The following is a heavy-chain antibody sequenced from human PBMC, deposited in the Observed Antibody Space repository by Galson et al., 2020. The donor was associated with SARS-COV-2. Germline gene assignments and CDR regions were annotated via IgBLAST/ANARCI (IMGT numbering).Heavy chain of an antibody. Sequence: ASVKVSCKASGYTFTGYYMHWVRQAPGQGLEWMGWINPHSGGTNYAQKFQGWVTMTRDTSISTAYMELSRLRSDDTAVYYCARELYSSSWYYENCFDPWCQGTLVTVSS. J-gene: IGHJ5*02. V-gene: IGHV1-2*04. D-gene: IGHD6-13*01. CDR2: INPHSGGT. CDR1: GYTFTGYY. CDR3: ARELYSSSWYYENCFDP.